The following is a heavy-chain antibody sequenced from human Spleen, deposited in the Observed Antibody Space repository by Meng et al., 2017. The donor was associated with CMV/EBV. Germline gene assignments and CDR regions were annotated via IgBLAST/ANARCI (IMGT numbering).Heavy chain of an antibody. D-gene: IGHD6-13*01. CDR2: ISAYNGNT. V-gene: IGHV1-18*01. CDR1: TFTSYG. CDR3: ARDGLDSSSWARYYFDY. Sequence: TFTSYGISWVRQAPGQGLEWMGWISAYNGNTNYAQKLQGGVTMTTDTSTSTAYMELRSLRSDDTAVYYCARDGLDSSSWARYYFDYWGQGTLVTVSS. J-gene: IGHJ4*02.